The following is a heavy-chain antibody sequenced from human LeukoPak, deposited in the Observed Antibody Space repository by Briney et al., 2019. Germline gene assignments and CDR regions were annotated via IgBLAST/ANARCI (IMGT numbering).Heavy chain of an antibody. Sequence: SETLSLTCSVSGGSISIYYWTWIRQIPGKGLEWIGYIYNSGSTNNNPSLKSRVTISVDTSKKQFSLKLSSVTAADTAVYYCARETPYGSGSYPFDYWGQGILVTVSS. D-gene: IGHD3-10*01. CDR2: IYNSGST. J-gene: IGHJ4*02. CDR1: GGSISIYY. V-gene: IGHV4-59*01. CDR3: ARETPYGSGSYPFDY.